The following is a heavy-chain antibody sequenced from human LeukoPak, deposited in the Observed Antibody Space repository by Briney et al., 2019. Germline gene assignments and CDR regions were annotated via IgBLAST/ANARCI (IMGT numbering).Heavy chain of an antibody. J-gene: IGHJ5*02. V-gene: IGHV4-59*08. D-gene: IGHD3-22*01. CDR3: ARHYYAFNWFDP. CDR1: GGSISSYY. Sequence: SETLSLTCTVSGGSISSYYWSWIRQPPGTGLEWIGYIYYSGSTNYNPSLKSRVTISVDTSKNQFSLKLSSVTAADTAVYYCARHYYAFNWFDPWGQGTLVTVSS. CDR2: IYYSGST.